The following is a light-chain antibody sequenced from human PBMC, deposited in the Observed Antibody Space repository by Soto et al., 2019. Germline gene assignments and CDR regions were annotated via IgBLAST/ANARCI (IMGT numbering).Light chain of an antibody. J-gene: IGLJ2*01. CDR2: EVS. CDR1: SRDVGVYNY. CDR3: SSYAGTNNWI. Sequence: QSALTQPPSASGSPGQSVTMSCTGTSRDVGVYNYVSWYQQHPGKAPKLIISEVSKRPSGVPDRFSGSKSGNTASLTVSGRQAEDEADYYCSSYAGTNNWIFGGGTKLTVL. V-gene: IGLV2-8*01.